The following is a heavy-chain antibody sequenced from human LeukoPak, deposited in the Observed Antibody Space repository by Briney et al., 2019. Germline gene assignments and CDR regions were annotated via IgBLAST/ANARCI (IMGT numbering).Heavy chain of an antibody. J-gene: IGHJ4*02. V-gene: IGHV1-2*06. Sequence: ASVKVSCKASGYIFSTYGISWVRQAPGQGLEWMGRINPNSGGTNYAQKFQGRVTMTRDTSISTAYMELSRLRSDDTAVYYCARSSIAARTFDYWGQGTLVTVSS. CDR2: INPNSGGT. D-gene: IGHD6-6*01. CDR3: ARSSIAARTFDY. CDR1: GYIFSTYG.